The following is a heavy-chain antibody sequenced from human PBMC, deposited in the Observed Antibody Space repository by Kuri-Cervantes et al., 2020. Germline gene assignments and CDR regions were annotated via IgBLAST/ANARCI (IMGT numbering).Heavy chain of an antibody. V-gene: IGHV3-11*04. CDR1: GFTVSSNY. D-gene: IGHD6-13*01. J-gene: IGHJ2*01. Sequence: GESLKISCAASGFTVSSNYMSWVRQAPGKGLEWVSYISSSGSTIYYADSVKGRFIISRDNAKKSLYLQMNSLRAEDTALYYCARGPSQAAADWYFDLWGRGTLVTVSS. CDR2: ISSSGSTI. CDR3: ARGPSQAAADWYFDL.